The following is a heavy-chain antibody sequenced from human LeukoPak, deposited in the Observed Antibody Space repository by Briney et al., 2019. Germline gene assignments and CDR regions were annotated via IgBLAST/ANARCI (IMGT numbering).Heavy chain of an antibody. J-gene: IGHJ4*02. D-gene: IGHD5-18*01. CDR1: GFTFSSYA. CDR3: AREHGGNTYGYGGDY. V-gene: IGHV3-23*01. CDR2: ISGSGGST. Sequence: PGGSLRLSCTASGFTFSSYAMSWVRQAPGKGLEWVSSISGSGGSTSYADSVKGRFTISRDSSRNSLYLQMNRLRAEDTAVYYCAREHGGNTYGYGGDYWGQGTLVTVSS.